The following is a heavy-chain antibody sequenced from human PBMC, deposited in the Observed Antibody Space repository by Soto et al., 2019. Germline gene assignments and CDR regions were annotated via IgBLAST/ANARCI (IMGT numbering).Heavy chain of an antibody. J-gene: IGHJ5*02. Sequence: PSETLSLTCTVSGGSISSSSYYWGWIRQPPGKGLEWIGSIYYSGSTYYNPSLKSRVTISVDTSKNQFSLKLSSVTAADTAVYYCPRERIAAAGNWFDPWGQGTLVTVSS. D-gene: IGHD6-13*01. CDR1: GGSISSSSYY. CDR2: IYYSGST. CDR3: PRERIAAAGNWFDP. V-gene: IGHV4-39*01.